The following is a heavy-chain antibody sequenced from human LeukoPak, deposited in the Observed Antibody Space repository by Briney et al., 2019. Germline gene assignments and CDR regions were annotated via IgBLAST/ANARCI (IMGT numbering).Heavy chain of an antibody. V-gene: IGHV3-23*01. CDR1: GFTFNTNA. CDR3: AKCGNSGCHLIDY. D-gene: IGHD5-12*01. J-gene: IGHJ4*02. CDR2: ISGRTGGT. Sequence: GGSLRLSCAASGFTFNTNAMSWVRQAPGKGLEWVSAISGRTGGTYYAESVKARFTIPRDNSKRTLYLQMDSLRAEATAVYSCAKCGNSGCHLIDYWGQGTLVTVSS.